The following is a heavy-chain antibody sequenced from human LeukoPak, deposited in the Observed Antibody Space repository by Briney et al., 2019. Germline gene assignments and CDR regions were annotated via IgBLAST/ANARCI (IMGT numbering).Heavy chain of an antibody. CDR3: ATSTTSIYFYFYMDV. CDR2: INWNGATT. D-gene: IGHD1-7*01. CDR1: GFTFSSYA. V-gene: IGHV3-20*04. Sequence: PGGSLRLSCGASGFTFSSYAMSWVRQAPGKGLEWVSGINWNGATTGYADSVKGRFTISRDNAKNSLYLEMNSLRAEDTALYYCATSTTSIYFYFYMDVWGKGTTVTVSS. J-gene: IGHJ6*03.